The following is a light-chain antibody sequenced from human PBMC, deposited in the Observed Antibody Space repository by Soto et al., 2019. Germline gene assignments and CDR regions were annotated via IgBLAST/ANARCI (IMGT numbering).Light chain of an antibody. V-gene: IGLV1-40*01. CDR3: QSYDSSLSGSV. J-gene: IGLJ2*01. Sequence: QSVLTQRPSVSGAPGQRVTISCTGSSSNSGAGYDVHWYHQLPGTAPKLLIYGNSNRPSGVPDRFSGSKSGTSASLAITGLQAEDEADYYCQSYDSSLSGSVFGGGTKLTVL. CDR2: GNS. CDR1: SSNSGAGYD.